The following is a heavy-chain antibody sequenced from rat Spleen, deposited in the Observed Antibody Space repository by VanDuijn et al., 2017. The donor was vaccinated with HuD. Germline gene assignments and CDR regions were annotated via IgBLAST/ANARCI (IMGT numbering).Heavy chain of an antibody. D-gene: IGHD1-2*01. CDR3: ARHPGAAIWPYFDY. CDR2: IIYDGSST. Sequence: EVQLVESGGGLVQPGRSLKLSCAASGFTFSDYAMAWVRQAPKKGLEWVATIIYDGSSTYYRDSVKGRFTISRDNAKSTLYLQMDSLRSEDTATYYCARHPGAAIWPYFDYWGQGVMVTVSS. CDR1: GFTFSDYA. V-gene: IGHV5-17*01. J-gene: IGHJ2*01.